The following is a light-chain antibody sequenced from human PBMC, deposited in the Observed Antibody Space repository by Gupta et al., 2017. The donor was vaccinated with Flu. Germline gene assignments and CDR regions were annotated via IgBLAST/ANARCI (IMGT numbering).Light chain of an antibody. Sequence: RVTISGSGSSSNIGSKTVNWYQQLPGTAPRLLIYANNQRPSGVPDRFSGSKSGTSASLAISGLQSGDEADYYCATWDDSLNARVFGGGTKLTVL. CDR2: ANN. J-gene: IGLJ3*02. CDR1: SSNIGSKT. V-gene: IGLV1-44*01. CDR3: ATWDDSLNARV.